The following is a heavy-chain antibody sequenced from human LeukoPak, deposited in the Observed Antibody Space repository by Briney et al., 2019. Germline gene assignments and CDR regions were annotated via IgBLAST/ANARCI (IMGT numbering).Heavy chain of an antibody. CDR3: AKDGRSSGITMVRGVIAPYYYYHYMDV. CDR1: GFTFSSYA. CDR2: ISGSGGST. D-gene: IGHD3-10*01. Sequence: GGSLRLSCAASGFTFSSYAMSWVRQAPGKGLEWVSAISGSGGSTYYADSVKGRFTISRDNSKNTLYLQMNSLRAEDTAVYYCAKDGRSSGITMVRGVIAPYYYYHYMDVWGKGTTVTVSS. V-gene: IGHV3-23*01. J-gene: IGHJ6*03.